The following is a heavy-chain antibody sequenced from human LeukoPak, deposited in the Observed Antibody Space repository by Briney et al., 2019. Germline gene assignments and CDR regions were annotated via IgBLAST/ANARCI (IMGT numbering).Heavy chain of an antibody. V-gene: IGHV3-21*01. Sequence: GGSLRLSCAASGFTFSSYETNWVRQAPGKGLEWVSSISSSSSYIYYADSVKGRFTIPRDNAKNSLYLQMNSLRAEDTAVYYCARTLRGSYYPFDYWGQGTLVTVSS. CDR1: GFTFSSYE. CDR2: ISSSSSYI. CDR3: ARTLRGSYYPFDY. D-gene: IGHD1-26*01. J-gene: IGHJ4*02.